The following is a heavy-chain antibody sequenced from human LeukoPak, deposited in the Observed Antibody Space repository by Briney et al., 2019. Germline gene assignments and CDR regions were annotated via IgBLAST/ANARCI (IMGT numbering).Heavy chain of an antibody. V-gene: IGHV4-61*02. CDR2: IYTSGTT. D-gene: IGHD3-10*01. Sequence: SQTLSLTCTVSGGSISSGSYFWSWIRQPAGKGLEWIGRIYTSGTTNYNPSLKSRVTISVDTSKNQFSLKLCSVTAADTAVYYCARPMVRGVSHKIGMDVWGQGTTVTVSS. CDR3: ARPMVRGVSHKIGMDV. J-gene: IGHJ6*02. CDR1: GGSISSGSYF.